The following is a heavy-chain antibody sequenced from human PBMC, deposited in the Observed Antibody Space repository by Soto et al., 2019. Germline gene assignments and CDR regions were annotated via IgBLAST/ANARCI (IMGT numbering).Heavy chain of an antibody. V-gene: IGHV3-23*01. CDR2: ISGSGGST. J-gene: IGHJ4*02. D-gene: IGHD3-10*01. CDR3: AKDLFGESLRLFAH. CDR1: GFTFSSYA. Sequence: PGGSLRLCCAASGFTFSSYAMSWVRQAPGKGLEWVSAISGSGGSTYYADSVKGRFTISRDNSKNTLYLQMNSLRAEDTAVYYCAKDLFGESLRLFAHWRQAPLVTVSS.